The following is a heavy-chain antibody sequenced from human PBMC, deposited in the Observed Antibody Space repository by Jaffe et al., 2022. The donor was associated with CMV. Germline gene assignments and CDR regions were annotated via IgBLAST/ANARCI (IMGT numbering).Heavy chain of an antibody. V-gene: IGHV3-33*01. CDR1: GFTFSSYG. J-gene: IGHJ6*02. CDR2: IWYDGSNK. D-gene: IGHD1-26*01. Sequence: QVQLVESGGGVVQPGRSLRLSCAASGFTFSSYGMHWVRQAPGKGLEWVAVIWYDGSNKYYADSVKGRFTISRDNSKNTLYLQMNSLRAEDTAVYYCAREGELPSGYYYYGMDVWGQGTTVTVSS. CDR3: AREGELPSGYYYYGMDV.